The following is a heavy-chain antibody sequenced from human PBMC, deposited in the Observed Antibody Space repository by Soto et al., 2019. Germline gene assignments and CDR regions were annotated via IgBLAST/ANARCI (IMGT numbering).Heavy chain of an antibody. CDR2: ISSSVSTI. D-gene: IGHD2-21*01. Sequence: EVPLVESGGGLVQPGGSLRLSCAASGFTFSSYEMNWVRQAPGKGQEWVSYISSSVSTIYYADSVKGRFTISRDNAKNSLYLQMNSLRAEDTAVYYCAREGNLDGYNLWGQGTLVTVSS. CDR1: GFTFSSYE. CDR3: AREGNLDGYNL. J-gene: IGHJ5*02. V-gene: IGHV3-48*03.